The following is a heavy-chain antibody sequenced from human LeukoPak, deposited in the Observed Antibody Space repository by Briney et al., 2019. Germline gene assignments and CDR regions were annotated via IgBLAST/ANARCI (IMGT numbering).Heavy chain of an antibody. Sequence: PWETLSLTCTVSGDSVSSGSYYWSWLRQPPGKGREWIGYIFSSGSTKYNPSLKSRVTISLDASKNQFSLNLSSVTAADTAFYYCAGGDYFRFQHWGQGTLVTVSS. D-gene: IGHD4-17*01. CDR3: AGGDYFRFQH. CDR1: GDSVSSGSYY. J-gene: IGHJ1*01. CDR2: IFSSGST. V-gene: IGHV4-61*01.